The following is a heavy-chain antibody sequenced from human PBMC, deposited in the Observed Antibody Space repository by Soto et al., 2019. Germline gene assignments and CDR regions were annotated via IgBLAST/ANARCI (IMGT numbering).Heavy chain of an antibody. CDR2: IYHNGNT. V-gene: IGHV4-59*01. Sequence: SETLSLTCTISGASISSYYWSWIRQPPGEGLEWIAYIYHNGNTNYNPSLMNRVTISLDTSRNQFSLSLSSVTAADTAVYYCATEKSGSPGDSWGQGVLVTVSS. J-gene: IGHJ4*02. D-gene: IGHD3-10*01. CDR1: GASISSYY. CDR3: ATEKSGSPGDS.